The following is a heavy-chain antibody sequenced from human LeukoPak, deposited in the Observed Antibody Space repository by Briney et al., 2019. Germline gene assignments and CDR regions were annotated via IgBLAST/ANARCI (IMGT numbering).Heavy chain of an antibody. J-gene: IGHJ4*02. CDR1: GGPFSSSSYY. V-gene: IGHV4-39*01. Sequence: SGTLSLTCTVSGGPFSSSSYYWGWVRQSPEKGLECIGTIYYAGDTYYNPSLESRLTISVDTSKNQFSLKLRSVTAADTAVYYCATWDSGRYSQIDNWGQGTLVTVSS. CDR3: ATWDSGRYSQIDN. CDR2: IYYAGDT. D-gene: IGHD1-26*01.